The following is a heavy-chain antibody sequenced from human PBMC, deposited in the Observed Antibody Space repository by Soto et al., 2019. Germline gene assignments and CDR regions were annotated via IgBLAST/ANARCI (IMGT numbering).Heavy chain of an antibody. CDR2: IWYDGSNK. J-gene: IGHJ4*02. V-gene: IGHV3-33*01. D-gene: IGHD1-26*01. CDR1: GFTFSSYG. Sequence: GGSLRLSCAASGFTFSSYGMHWVRQAPGKGLEWVAVIWYDGSNKYYADSVKGRFTISRDNSKNTLYLQMNSLRAEDTAVYYCARGWDFDYWAREPWSPSPQ. CDR3: ARGWDFDY.